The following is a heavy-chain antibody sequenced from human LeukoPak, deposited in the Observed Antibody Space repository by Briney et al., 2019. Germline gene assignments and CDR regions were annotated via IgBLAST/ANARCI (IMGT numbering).Heavy chain of an antibody. J-gene: IGHJ4*02. CDR2: IYYSGSS. D-gene: IGHD5-24*01. CDR1: GGSISGGGYY. CDR3: ARGEMATTYYFDY. V-gene: IGHV4-31*03. Sequence: PSETLSLTCTVSGGSISGGGYYWSWIRQHPGKGLEWIGYIYYSGSSYYNPSLKSRVTISVDTSKNQFSLKLTSVTAADTAVYYCARGEMATTYYFDYWGQGTLVTVSS.